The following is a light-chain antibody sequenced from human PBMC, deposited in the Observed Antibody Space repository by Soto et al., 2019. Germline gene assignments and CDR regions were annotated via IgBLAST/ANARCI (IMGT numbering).Light chain of an antibody. Sequence: DVVMTQSPLSLSVTLGQPASISCRSTQSLEYSDGSTSLNWFQQRPGQSPRRLLYKVSNRDSGVPDRFSGSGSGTDFTLKISRVEAEDVGVYFCMQGRYWATFGQGTKLEIK. CDR3: MQGRYWAT. CDR2: KVS. V-gene: IGKV2-30*01. J-gene: IGKJ2*01. CDR1: QSLEYSDGSTS.